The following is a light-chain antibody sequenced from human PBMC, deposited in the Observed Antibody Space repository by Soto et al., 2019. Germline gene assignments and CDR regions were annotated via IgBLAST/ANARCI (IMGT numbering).Light chain of an antibody. CDR2: EAS. J-gene: IGKJ4*01. V-gene: IGKV1-5*01. CDR3: QQYNSYSPLT. Sequence: DIQMTHSPSPLSASVGARVTIPXXASQSVSRWLAWYQQKPGKAPKIVIYEASSLERGVPSRFSASGSGTEFTLTISSLQPDDSATYYCQQYNSYSPLTFGGGTKVDIK. CDR1: QSVSRW.